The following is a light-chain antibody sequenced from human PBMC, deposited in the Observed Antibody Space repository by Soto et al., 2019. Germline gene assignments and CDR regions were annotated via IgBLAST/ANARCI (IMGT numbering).Light chain of an antibody. V-gene: IGKV3-11*01. J-gene: IGKJ1*01. CDR2: DAS. Sequence: EILLTQSPFTLSFSPLERSTLSCRASQNVRGYLAWYQQKPGQAPRLPIYDASNRATGIPARFSGSGSGTDFTLTISSLEPEDSAVYYCQQNLGVHTFGQGTKVDIK. CDR1: QNVRGY. CDR3: QQNLGVHT.